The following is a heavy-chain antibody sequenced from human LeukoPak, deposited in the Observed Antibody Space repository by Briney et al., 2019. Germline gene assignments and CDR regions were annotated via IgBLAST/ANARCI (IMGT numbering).Heavy chain of an antibody. J-gene: IGHJ4*02. CDR1: GFTVSSNY. V-gene: IGHV3-66*02. Sequence: QPGGSLRLSCAASGFTVSSNYMSWVRQAPGKGLEWVSVIYSGGSTYYADSVKGRFTISRDNSKYTLYLQMNSLRAEDTAVYYCARAPIMVRGDTSFDYWGQGTLVTVSS. CDR2: IYSGGST. D-gene: IGHD3-10*01. CDR3: ARAPIMVRGDTSFDY.